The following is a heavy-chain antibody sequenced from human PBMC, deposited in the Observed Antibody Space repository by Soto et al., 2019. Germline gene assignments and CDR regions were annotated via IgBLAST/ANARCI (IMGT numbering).Heavy chain of an antibody. D-gene: IGHD6-19*01. CDR1: GYTFTSYA. Sequence: ASVKVSCKGSGYTFTSYAMHWVRQAPGQRLEWMGWINAGNGNTKYSQKFQGRVTITRDTSASTAYMELSSLRSEDTAVYYCARGPTKTYSSGWYWFDPWGQGTLVTVSS. V-gene: IGHV1-3*01. CDR3: ARGPTKTYSSGWYWFDP. J-gene: IGHJ5*02. CDR2: INAGNGNT.